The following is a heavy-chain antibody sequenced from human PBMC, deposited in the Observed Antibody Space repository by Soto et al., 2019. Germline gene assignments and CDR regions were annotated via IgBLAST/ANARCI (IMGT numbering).Heavy chain of an antibody. D-gene: IGHD6-19*01. CDR1: GGTFSSYA. J-gene: IGHJ4*02. CDR2: IIPIFGTA. V-gene: IGHV1-69*01. CDR3: ARGGGHSSGWYRGAIDY. Sequence: QVQLVQSGAEVKKPGSSVKVSCKASGGTFSSYAISWVRQAPGQGLEWMGGIIPIFGTANYAQKFQGRVTITADESTSTAYMELSRLRSEDTAVYYCARGGGHSSGWYRGAIDYWGQGTLVTVSS.